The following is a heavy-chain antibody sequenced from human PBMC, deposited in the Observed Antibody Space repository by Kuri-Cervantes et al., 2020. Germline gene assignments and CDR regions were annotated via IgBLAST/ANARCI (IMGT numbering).Heavy chain of an antibody. Sequence: SETLSLTCTVSGGSISSSNYYWGWIRQPPGKGLEWIGYIYYSGSTYYNPSLKSRVTISVDTSKNQFSLKLSSVTAADTAVYYCARSFAGSGTHFDYWGQGTLVTVSS. D-gene: IGHD3-10*01. CDR2: IYYSGST. J-gene: IGHJ4*02. CDR3: ARSFAGSGTHFDY. CDR1: GGSISSSNYY. V-gene: IGHV4-31*03.